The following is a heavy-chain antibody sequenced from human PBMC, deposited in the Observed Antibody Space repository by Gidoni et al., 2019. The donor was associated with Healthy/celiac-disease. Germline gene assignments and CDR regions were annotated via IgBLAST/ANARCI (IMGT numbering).Heavy chain of an antibody. CDR1: GFSLSTSGMC. CDR2: IDWDDDK. J-gene: IGHJ4*02. V-gene: IGHV2-70*11. Sequence: RVTLRESGPALVKPTQTLTLTCTFSGFSLSTSGMCVSWIRQPPGKALEWLARIDWDDDKYDSTSLKTRLTISKDTSKNQVVLTMTNMDPVDTATYYCARIRRYYDSSGYYVIFDYWGQGTLVTVSS. CDR3: ARIRRYYDSSGYYVIFDY. D-gene: IGHD3-22*01.